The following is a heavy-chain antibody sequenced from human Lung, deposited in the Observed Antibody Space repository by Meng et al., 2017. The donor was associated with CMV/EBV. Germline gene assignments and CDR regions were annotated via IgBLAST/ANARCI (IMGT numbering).Heavy chain of an antibody. CDR2: IKTKTDGGTT. Sequence: TGFTVSNAWMSWVSQAPGKGLEWVGRIKTKTDGGTTDYAAHVKGRFSISRDDSKNTLYLQMNSLKTEDTAVYYCTTGDGNSNAFDIWGQGTMVTVSS. CDR1: GFTVSNAW. D-gene: IGHD4-23*01. V-gene: IGHV3-15*01. J-gene: IGHJ3*02. CDR3: TTGDGNSNAFDI.